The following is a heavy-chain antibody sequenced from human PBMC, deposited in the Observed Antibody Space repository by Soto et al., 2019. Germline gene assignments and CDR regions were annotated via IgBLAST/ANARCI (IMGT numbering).Heavy chain of an antibody. J-gene: IGHJ3*02. D-gene: IGHD1-1*01. Sequence: HPGGSLRLSCAASGFTFSSYNMNWVRQAPGKGLEWVSYISSSSSTIYYADSVKGRFTISRDNAKNSLYLQMNSLRAEDTAVYYCARGLRLERRMTAFDIWGQGTMVTVSS. CDR2: ISSSSSTI. CDR1: GFTFSSYN. V-gene: IGHV3-48*04. CDR3: ARGLRLERRMTAFDI.